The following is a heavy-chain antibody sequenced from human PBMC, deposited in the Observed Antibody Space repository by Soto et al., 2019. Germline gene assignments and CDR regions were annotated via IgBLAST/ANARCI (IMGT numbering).Heavy chain of an antibody. CDR1: GGTIRSSDW. CDR2: IYHSGST. J-gene: IGHJ6*02. D-gene: IGHD4-4*01. Sequence: PSETHPHPYAVSGGTIRSSDWGNLVRKPPGKGLEWIGEIYHSGSTNYNPSLKSRVTISADKSKNQFSLKLSSVTAADTAVYYCARGSNYVSAFYYVMDVWGQGTTVTVSS. CDR3: ARGSNYVSAFYYVMDV. V-gene: IGHV4-4*02.